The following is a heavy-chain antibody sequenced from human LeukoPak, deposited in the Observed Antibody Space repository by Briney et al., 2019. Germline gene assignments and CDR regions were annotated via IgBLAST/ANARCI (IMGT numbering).Heavy chain of an antibody. CDR3: ARDRDYYDSSGYYYGYYYGMDV. CDR1: GYTFTSYY. V-gene: IGHV1-46*01. CDR2: INPSGGST. Sequence: ASVKVSCKASGYTFTSYYMHWVRQAPGQGLEWMGIINPSGGSTSYAQKFQGRVTMTRDTSTSTVYMELSSLRSEDTAVHYCARDRDYYDSSGYYYGYYYGMDVWGQGTTVTVSS. D-gene: IGHD3-22*01. J-gene: IGHJ6*02.